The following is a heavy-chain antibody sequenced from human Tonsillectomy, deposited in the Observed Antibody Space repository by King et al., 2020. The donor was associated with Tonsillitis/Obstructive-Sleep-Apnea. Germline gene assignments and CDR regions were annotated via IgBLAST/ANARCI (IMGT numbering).Heavy chain of an antibody. D-gene: IGHD6-19*01. V-gene: IGHV2-5*02. CDR2: IYWDDDK. CDR1: GFSLSTSGVG. J-gene: IGHJ4*02. CDR3: AHPSEYSSGWSDFDY. Sequence: TLKESGPTLVKPTQTLTLTCTFSGFSLSTSGVGVGWIRQPPGKALEWLALIYWDDDKRYSPSLKSRLTITKDTPKNQVVLTMTNMDPVDTATYYCAHPSEYSSGWSDFDYWGQGTLVTVSS.